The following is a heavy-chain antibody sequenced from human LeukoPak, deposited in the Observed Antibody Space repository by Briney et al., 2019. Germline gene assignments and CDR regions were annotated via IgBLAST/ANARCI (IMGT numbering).Heavy chain of an antibody. D-gene: IGHD2-21*01. CDR1: GFSLSTSGVG. CDR3: AHRQNLDSPDAFDI. J-gene: IGHJ3*02. V-gene: IGHV2-5*02. Sequence: SGPTLVKPTQTLTLTCTFSGFSLSTSGVGVGWIRQPPGKALEWLALIYWDDDKRYSASLKSRLTITKDTSKNQVVLTMTNMDPVDTATYYCAHRQNLDSPDAFDIWGQGTMVTVSS. CDR2: IYWDDDK.